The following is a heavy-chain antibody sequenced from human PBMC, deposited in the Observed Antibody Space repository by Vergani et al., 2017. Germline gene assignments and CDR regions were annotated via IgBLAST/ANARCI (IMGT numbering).Heavy chain of an antibody. J-gene: IGHJ4*02. CDR3: AKRSGDY. Sequence: QVQLVESGGGVVQPGRSLRLSCAASGFTFNQYGMHWVRQAPGKGLEWVAVTWYDGNNKQYADSVKGRFTISRDNSKSTMYLQMNSLRAEDTAIYYCAKRSGDYWGQGTLVTVSS. CDR2: TWYDGNNK. V-gene: IGHV3-33*06. D-gene: IGHD1-26*01. CDR1: GFTFNQYG.